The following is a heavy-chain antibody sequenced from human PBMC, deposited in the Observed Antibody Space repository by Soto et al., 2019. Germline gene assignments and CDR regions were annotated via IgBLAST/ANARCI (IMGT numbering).Heavy chain of an antibody. D-gene: IGHD3-10*01. Sequence: QLVESGGVLVKPGGSLRVSCAASRFAFSSYSMHWVRQAPMKVLEWVASINSVASYVYYADSVEGRFTISRDNAKNSVYLQMNSLRAEDTAVYYCTRDRSSFMRGRIRGPYGGLDVWGQGTTVLVS. CDR2: INSVASYV. CDR3: TRDRSSFMRGRIRGPYGGLDV. V-gene: IGHV3-21*01. J-gene: IGHJ6*02. CDR1: RFAFSSYS.